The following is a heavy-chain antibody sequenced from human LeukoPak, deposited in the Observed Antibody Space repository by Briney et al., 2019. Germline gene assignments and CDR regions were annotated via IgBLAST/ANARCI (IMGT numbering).Heavy chain of an antibody. CDR3: ATPASRIASALDY. CDR1: GFTFSSYS. V-gene: IGHV3-21*04. Sequence: PGGSLRLSCAASGFTFSSYSMNWVRQAPGKGLEWVSSISSSSSYIYYADSVKGRFTISRDNAKNSLYLQMNSLKTEDTALYYCATPASRIASALDYWGQGTLVTVSS. J-gene: IGHJ4*02. CDR2: ISSSSSYI. D-gene: IGHD6-25*01.